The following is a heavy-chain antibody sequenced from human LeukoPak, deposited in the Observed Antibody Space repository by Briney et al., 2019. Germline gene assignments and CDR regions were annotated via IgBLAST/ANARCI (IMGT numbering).Heavy chain of an antibody. Sequence: GGSLSLSCAASGFTLDDYAMHWVRQAPGKGLEWVSLISGCGGSTYYADSVKGRFTISRDNSKNSLYLQMNSLRTEDTALYYCAKGLLDTAMVVDYYYGMDVWGQGTTVTVSS. CDR3: AKGLLDTAMVVDYYYGMDV. V-gene: IGHV3-43*02. J-gene: IGHJ6*02. CDR2: ISGCGGST. D-gene: IGHD5-18*01. CDR1: GFTLDDYA.